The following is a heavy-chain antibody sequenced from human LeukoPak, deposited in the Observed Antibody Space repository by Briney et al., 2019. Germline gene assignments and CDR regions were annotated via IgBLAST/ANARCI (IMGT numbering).Heavy chain of an antibody. Sequence: SETLSLTCTVSGDSISNYYWSWIRQPAGKGLEWLGRFYISGSTNYNPSLKSRVTMSIDTSKNQFSLQLSSVTAADTAVYYCVRAGDYGDYVGWFDPWGQGTLVTVSS. J-gene: IGHJ5*02. CDR1: GDSISNYY. D-gene: IGHD4-17*01. V-gene: IGHV4-4*07. CDR2: FYISGST. CDR3: VRAGDYGDYVGWFDP.